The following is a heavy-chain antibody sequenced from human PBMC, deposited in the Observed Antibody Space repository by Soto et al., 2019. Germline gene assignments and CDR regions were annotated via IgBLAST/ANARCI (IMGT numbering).Heavy chain of an antibody. CDR1: GYTFTSYD. Sequence: GASVKVSCKASGYTFTSYDINWVRQATGQGLEWMGWMNPNSGNTGYAQKFQGRVTMTRNTSISTAYMELSSLGSEDTAVFYCARGRYDFWSGSDAFDIWGQGTMVTVSS. J-gene: IGHJ3*02. D-gene: IGHD3-3*01. CDR3: ARGRYDFWSGSDAFDI. CDR2: MNPNSGNT. V-gene: IGHV1-8*01.